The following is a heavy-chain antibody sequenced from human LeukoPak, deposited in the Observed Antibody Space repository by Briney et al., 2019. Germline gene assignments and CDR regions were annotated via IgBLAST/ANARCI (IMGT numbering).Heavy chain of an antibody. CDR2: IYTSGST. J-gene: IGHJ5*02. CDR3: ARDQGGLVVPAAINRVNWFDP. D-gene: IGHD2-2*02. V-gene: IGHV4-61*02. CDR1: GGSISSGSYY. Sequence: PSETLSLTCTVSGGSISSGSYYWSWIRQPAGKGLEWIGRIYTSGSTNYNPSLKSRVTISVDTSKNRFSLKLSSVTAADTAVYYCARDQGGLVVPAAINRVNWFDPWGQGTLVTVSS.